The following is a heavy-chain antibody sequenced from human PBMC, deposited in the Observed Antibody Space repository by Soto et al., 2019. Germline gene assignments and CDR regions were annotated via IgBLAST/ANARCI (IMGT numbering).Heavy chain of an antibody. J-gene: IGHJ4*02. D-gene: IGHD2-2*01. CDR1: GTSISSTFW. CDR3: AREGDVPGLPAALSFDY. CDR2: VYHTGTT. Sequence: SETLSLTCTVSGTSISSTFWWTWVRHPPGKGLEWIGEVYHTGTTKYNPSLKNRVTISVDKSNNQFSLELRAVTAADTAVYYCAREGDVPGLPAALSFDYWGQGTLVTVSS. V-gene: IGHV4-4*02.